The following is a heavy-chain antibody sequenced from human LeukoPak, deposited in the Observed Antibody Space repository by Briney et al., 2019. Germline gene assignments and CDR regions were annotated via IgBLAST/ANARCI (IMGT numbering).Heavy chain of an antibody. J-gene: IGHJ6*03. Sequence: ASVKVSCKASGYTFTSYDINWVRQATGQGLEWMGWMNPNSGNTGYAQKFQGRVTITRNTSIGTAYMELSSLRSEDTAVYYCARVGYSYGRYYYYYMDVWGKGTTVTVSS. V-gene: IGHV1-8*03. D-gene: IGHD5-18*01. CDR2: MNPNSGNT. CDR1: GYTFTSYD. CDR3: ARVGYSYGRYYYYYMDV.